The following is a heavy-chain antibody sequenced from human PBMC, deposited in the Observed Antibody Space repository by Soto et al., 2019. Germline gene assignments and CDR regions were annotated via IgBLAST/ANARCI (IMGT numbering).Heavy chain of an antibody. Sequence: QVQLVQSGAEVKKPGSSVTVSCKASGGTFGNSAISWVRQAPGQGLEWMGGIIPIFSTPDYAQKFQGRVTITADESTTTAYMELTILKSEDTAVYYCARDKERQQLGGNYYYGIDVWGQGTTVTVSS. J-gene: IGHJ6*02. CDR2: IIPIFSTP. CDR3: ARDKERQQLGGNYYYGIDV. D-gene: IGHD6-25*01. CDR1: GGTFGNSA. V-gene: IGHV1-69*12.